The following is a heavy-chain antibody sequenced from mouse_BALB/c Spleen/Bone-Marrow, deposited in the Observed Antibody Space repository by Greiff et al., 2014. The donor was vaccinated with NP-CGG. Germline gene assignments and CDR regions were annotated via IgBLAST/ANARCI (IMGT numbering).Heavy chain of an antibody. D-gene: IGHD2-1*01. CDR1: GFNIKDTY. CDR3: ARRGYYGNYYYAMDY. CDR2: IDPANGNT. Sequence: VQLKESGAELVKPGASVKLSCTASGFNIKDTYMHWVKQGPEQGLEWIGRIDPANGNTKYDPKFQGKATITADTSSNTAYLQLSSLTSEDTAVYYCARRGYYGNYYYAMDYWGQGTSVTVSS. V-gene: IGHV14-3*02. J-gene: IGHJ4*01.